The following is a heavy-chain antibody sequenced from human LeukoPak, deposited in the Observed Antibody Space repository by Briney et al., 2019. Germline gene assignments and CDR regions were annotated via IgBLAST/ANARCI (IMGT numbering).Heavy chain of an antibody. CDR2: IYSGGST. CDR3: ARSPHYYDSSGYPLAVDY. D-gene: IGHD3-22*01. J-gene: IGHJ4*02. Sequence: GGSLRLSCAASGFTVSSNYMSWVRQAPGKGLEGVSVIYSGGSTYYADSVKGRFTISRDNSKNTLYLQMNSLRAEDTAVYYCARSPHYYDSSGYPLAVDYWGQGTLVTVSS. CDR1: GFTVSSNY. V-gene: IGHV3-53*01.